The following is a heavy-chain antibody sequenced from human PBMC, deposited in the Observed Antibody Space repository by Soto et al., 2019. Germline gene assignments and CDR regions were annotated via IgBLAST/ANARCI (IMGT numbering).Heavy chain of an antibody. Sequence: GGSLRLSCAASGFTFSSYSMNWVRQAPGKGLEWVSSISSSSTYIYYADSVKGRFTISRDNAKSSLFLQMNSLRAEDTAVYYCATEGQGDWYFDLWGRGTLVTVSS. J-gene: IGHJ2*01. CDR3: ATEGQGDWYFDL. D-gene: IGHD3-16*01. V-gene: IGHV3-21*01. CDR2: ISSSSTYI. CDR1: GFTFSSYS.